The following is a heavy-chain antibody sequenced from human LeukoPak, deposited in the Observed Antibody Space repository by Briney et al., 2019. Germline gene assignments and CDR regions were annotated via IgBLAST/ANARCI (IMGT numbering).Heavy chain of an antibody. D-gene: IGHD2-15*01. V-gene: IGHV4-39*07. CDR1: GGSISSSSYF. CDR2: IYYSGDT. J-gene: IGHJ6*04. Sequence: SETLSLTCTVSGGSISSSSYFWGWIRQPPGKGLEWIGSIYYSGDTYYNPSLKSRVTISVDTSKNQFSLKLSSVTAADTAVYYCARDNKWLAVWGKGTTVTVSS. CDR3: ARDNKWLAV.